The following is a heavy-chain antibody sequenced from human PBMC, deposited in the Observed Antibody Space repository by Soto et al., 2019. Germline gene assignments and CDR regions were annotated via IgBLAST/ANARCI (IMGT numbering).Heavy chain of an antibody. CDR3: ARPARECSSPGCAN. CDR1: GLTFISYW. Sequence: EVQLVDSVGGLVQPGGSLRLSCVVSGLTFISYWMSWVRQAPGKGREWVANINQDVSESYYVDSVKGRFTISRDNAKNSLYLQMTSLRAEDTAVYYCARPARECSSPGCANWGQGTLVTVSS. D-gene: IGHD2-2*01. J-gene: IGHJ4*02. V-gene: IGHV3-7*01. CDR2: INQDVSES.